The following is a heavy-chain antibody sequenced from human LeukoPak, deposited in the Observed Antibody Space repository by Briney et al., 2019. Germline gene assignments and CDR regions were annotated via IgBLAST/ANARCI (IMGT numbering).Heavy chain of an antibody. CDR1: GYTFTSYW. CDR2: IYPGDSDT. V-gene: IGHV5-51*01. J-gene: IGHJ3*02. CDR3: AKITEGYYYGSGSYPNAFDI. D-gene: IGHD3-10*01. Sequence: KVSCKASGYTFTSYWIGWVRQMPGKGLEWMGIIYPGDSDTRYSPSFQGQVTISADKSISTAYLQWSSLKASDTAMYYCAKITEGYYYGSGSYPNAFDIWGQGTMVTVSS.